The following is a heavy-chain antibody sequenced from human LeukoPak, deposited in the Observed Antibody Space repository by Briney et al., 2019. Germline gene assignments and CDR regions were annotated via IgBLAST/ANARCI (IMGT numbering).Heavy chain of an antibody. CDR3: ARACGGDCYGAFDI. V-gene: IGHV3-53*01. D-gene: IGHD2-21*02. CDR1: GFTVSSNY. Sequence: GSLRLSCAASGFTVSSNYMSWVRQAPGKGLEWVSVIYSGGSTYYADSVKGRFTISRDNSKNTLYLQMNSLRAEDTAVYYCARACGGDCYGAFDIWGQGTMVTVSS. J-gene: IGHJ3*02. CDR2: IYSGGST.